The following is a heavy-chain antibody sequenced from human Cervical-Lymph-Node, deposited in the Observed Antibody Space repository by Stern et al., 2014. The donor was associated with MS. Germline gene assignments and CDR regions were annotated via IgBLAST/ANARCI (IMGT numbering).Heavy chain of an antibody. J-gene: IGHJ4*02. V-gene: IGHV3-48*02. CDR1: GFTFSSYS. D-gene: IGHD2-15*01. CDR3: ARDEPYCSGGSCYRPFDY. Sequence: VQLGQSGGGLVQPGGSLRLSCAASGFTFSSYSMNWVRQAPGKGLEWVSYISSSSSTIYYADSVKGRFTISRDNAKNSLYLQMNSLRDEDTAVYYCARDEPYCSGGSCYRPFDYWGQGTLVTVSS. CDR2: ISSSSSTI.